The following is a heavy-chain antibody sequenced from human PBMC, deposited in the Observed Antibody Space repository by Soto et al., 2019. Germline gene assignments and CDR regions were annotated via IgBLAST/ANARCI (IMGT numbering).Heavy chain of an antibody. CDR3: VRGLHGDFYY. J-gene: IGHJ4*02. V-gene: IGHV1-18*01. CDR1: GYSFTTYG. Sequence: QVQLVQSGAEVRQPGASVKVSCKASGYSFTTYGMSWVRQAPGQGLEYMGWINGYGHGAKYVQRFQGRFSMTTDTSTNTVYMDLRSLSSYDTAVYYCVRGLHGDFYYWGQGTVVIV. D-gene: IGHD3-10*01. CDR2: INGYGHGA.